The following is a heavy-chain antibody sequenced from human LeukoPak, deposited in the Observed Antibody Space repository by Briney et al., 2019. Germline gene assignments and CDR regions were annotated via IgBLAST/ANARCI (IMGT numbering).Heavy chain of an antibody. CDR1: GGSISSYY. V-gene: IGHV4-59*08. CDR2: IYYSGST. J-gene: IGHJ5*02. D-gene: IGHD3-10*01. Sequence: SETLSLTCTVSGGSISSYYWSWIPQPPGKGLEWSGYIYYSGSTNYNPSLTSRVTISVETSKNQFSLRLTSVTAADPAVYFCARHGIWFGDTNRWFDPWGQGTLVTVSS. CDR3: ARHGIWFGDTNRWFDP.